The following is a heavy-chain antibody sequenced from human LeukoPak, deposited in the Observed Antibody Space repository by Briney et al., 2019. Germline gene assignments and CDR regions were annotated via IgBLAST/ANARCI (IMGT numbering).Heavy chain of an antibody. D-gene: IGHD3-22*01. CDR3: ARRLTYDSRAYYCLDY. CDR1: GYSFTSYW. CDR2: IFPGDSDT. V-gene: IGHV5-51*01. Sequence: PGESLKISRKGSGYSFTSYWIGWVRQKPGKGLEWMGIIFPGDSDTRYSPSFQGQVTISADKSISTAYLQWSSLKASDTAMYYCARRLTYDSRAYYCLDYWGQGTLVTVSS. J-gene: IGHJ4*02.